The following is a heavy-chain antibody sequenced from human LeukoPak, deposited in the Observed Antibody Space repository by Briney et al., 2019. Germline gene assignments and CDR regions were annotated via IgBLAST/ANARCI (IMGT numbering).Heavy chain of an antibody. CDR1: GFTFSSYA. V-gene: IGHV3-23*01. D-gene: IGHD6-19*01. Sequence: GGSLRLSCAASGFTFSSYAMSWVRQAPGEGLEWVSAISGSGRSTYYADSVKGRFTISRDNSKNTLYLQMNSLRAEDTAIYYCAKYSSGIWVTDCWGQGTLVTVSS. CDR2: ISGSGRST. J-gene: IGHJ4*02. CDR3: AKYSSGIWVTDC.